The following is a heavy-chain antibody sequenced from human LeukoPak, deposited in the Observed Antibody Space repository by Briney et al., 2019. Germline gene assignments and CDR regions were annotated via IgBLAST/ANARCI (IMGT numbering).Heavy chain of an antibody. D-gene: IGHD3-22*01. CDR3: ARAKGDSSGLDY. CDR2: IYSGGST. Sequence: GGSLRLSCAASGFTVSSNYMSWVRQAPGKGLGWVSVIYSGGSTYYADSVKGRFTISRDNSKNTLYLQVNSLRAEDTAVYYCARAKGDSSGLDYWGQGTLVTVSS. V-gene: IGHV3-53*01. CDR1: GFTVSSNY. J-gene: IGHJ4*02.